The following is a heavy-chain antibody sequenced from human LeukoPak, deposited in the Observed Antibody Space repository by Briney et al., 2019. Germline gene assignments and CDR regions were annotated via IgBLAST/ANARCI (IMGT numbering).Heavy chain of an antibody. CDR1: GGTFSSYA. D-gene: IGHD2-2*01. CDR3: ARGNCSSTSCYGYYYYYYMDV. Sequence: SVKVSCKASGGTFSSYAISWVRQAPGQGLEWMGGIIPIFGTANYARKFQGRVTITTDESTSTAYMELSSLRSEDTAVYYCARGNCSSTSCYGYYYYYYMDVWGKGTTVTVSS. V-gene: IGHV1-69*05. J-gene: IGHJ6*03. CDR2: IIPIFGTA.